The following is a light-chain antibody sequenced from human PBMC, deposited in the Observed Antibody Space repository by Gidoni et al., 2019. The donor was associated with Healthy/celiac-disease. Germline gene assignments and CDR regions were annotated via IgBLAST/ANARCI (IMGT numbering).Light chain of an antibody. CDR1: SSDVGGYNY. Sequence: QSALTQPASVSVSPGQSITISCTGTSSDVGGYNYVSWYQQHPGKASKLMIYDVSNRPSGVSNRFSGSKSGNTASLTISGLQAEDEADYYCSSYTSSSVVFGGGTKLTVL. V-gene: IGLV2-14*01. J-gene: IGLJ2*01. CDR2: DVS. CDR3: SSYTSSSVV.